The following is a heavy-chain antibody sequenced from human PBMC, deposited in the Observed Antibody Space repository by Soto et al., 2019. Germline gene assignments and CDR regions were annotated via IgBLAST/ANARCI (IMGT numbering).Heavy chain of an antibody. V-gene: IGHV5-51*01. D-gene: IGHD3-3*01. J-gene: IGHJ3*02. CDR3: ARLPSIFGVVHDAFDM. CDR2: TYPGDSDI. Sequence: PGESLKISCKGSGYSFSGYWIGWVRQMPGKGLEWMGITYPGDSDIRYSPSFQGQVTISADKSISTAYLQWSSLKASDTAMYYCARLPSIFGVVHDAFDMWGQGTMVTVSS. CDR1: GYSFSGYW.